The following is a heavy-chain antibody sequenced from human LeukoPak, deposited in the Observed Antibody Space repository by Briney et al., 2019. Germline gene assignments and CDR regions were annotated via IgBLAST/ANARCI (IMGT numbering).Heavy chain of an antibody. D-gene: IGHD5-24*01. CDR1: GFTVSSNY. CDR2: INWNGGST. Sequence: QAGGSLRLSCAASGFTVSSNYMSWVRQAPGKGLEWVSGINWNGGSTGYADSVKGRFTISRDNAKYSLYLQMNSLRAEDTALYYCARGDGYTKLYYFDYWGQGTLVTVSS. J-gene: IGHJ4*02. CDR3: ARGDGYTKLYYFDY. V-gene: IGHV3-20*04.